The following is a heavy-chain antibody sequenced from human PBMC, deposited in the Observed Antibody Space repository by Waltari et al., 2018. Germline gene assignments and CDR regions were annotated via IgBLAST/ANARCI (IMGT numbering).Heavy chain of an antibody. CDR1: GGSISNYY. V-gene: IGHV4-59*01. CDR2: IYYTGST. CDR3: ARTHYDTSGFWVDYFDF. Sequence: QVQLQESGPGLVKPSETLSLTCTVSGGSISNYYWSWIRPPPGKGLEWIGYIYYTGSTNYNPSLKSRVTISVDTSKNQFSLNLNSVTAADTAMYYCARTHYDTSGFWVDYFDFWGQGTLVTVSS. D-gene: IGHD3-22*01. J-gene: IGHJ4*02.